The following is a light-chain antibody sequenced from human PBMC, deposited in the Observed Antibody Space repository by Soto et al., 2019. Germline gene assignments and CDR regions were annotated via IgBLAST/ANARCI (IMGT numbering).Light chain of an antibody. J-gene: IGKJ1*01. V-gene: IGKV3-15*01. CDR2: GAI. CDR1: QNVRRN. CDR3: QHYNVWPPWT. Sequence: EIVMTQSPATLSVSPEDRVTLSCRASQNVRRNIAWYQQKPGQAPSLLIVGAITRATGIPARFSGSGSGTEFTLTISSLQSEDSAIYYCQHYNVWPPWTVGQGTNV.